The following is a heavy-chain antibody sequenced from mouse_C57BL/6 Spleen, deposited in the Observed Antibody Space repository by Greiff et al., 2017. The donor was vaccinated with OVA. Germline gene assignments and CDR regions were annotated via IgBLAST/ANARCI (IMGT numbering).Heavy chain of an antibody. D-gene: IGHD1-1*01. Sequence: VQLQQPGAELVKPGASVKLSCKASGYTFTSYWMQWVKQRPGQGLEWIGEIDPSDSYTNYNQKFKGKATLTVDTSSSTAYMQLSSLTSEDSAVYYCARKGNGYYYGSSLDYFDYWGQGTTLTVSS. CDR2: IDPSDSYT. V-gene: IGHV1-50*01. J-gene: IGHJ2*01. CDR1: GYTFTSYW. CDR3: ARKGNGYYYGSSLDYFDY.